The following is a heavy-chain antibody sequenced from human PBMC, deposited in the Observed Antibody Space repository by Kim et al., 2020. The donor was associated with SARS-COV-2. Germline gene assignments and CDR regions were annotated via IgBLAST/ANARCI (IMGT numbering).Heavy chain of an antibody. CDR3: AKRSADDYGDKLDY. Sequence: AGSGKGRFTISRDNSKNTVYLQMNSLRAEDTAVYYCAKRSADDYGDKLDYWGQGTLVTVSS. D-gene: IGHD3-10*01. J-gene: IGHJ4*02. V-gene: IGHV3-23*01.